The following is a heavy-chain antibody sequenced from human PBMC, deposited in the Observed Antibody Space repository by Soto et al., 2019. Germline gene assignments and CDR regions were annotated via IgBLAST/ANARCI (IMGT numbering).Heavy chain of an antibody. Sequence: QVQLVESGGGVVQPGRSLRLSCAASGFTFSSYGMHWVRQAPGKGLEWVAVIWYDGSNKYYADSVKGRFTISRDNSKNTMYLQMNRLRAEDTAVYYCARDSPRYCSGGSCYYGGYFDDWGQGTLVTVSS. V-gene: IGHV3-33*01. D-gene: IGHD2-15*01. CDR3: ARDSPRYCSGGSCYYGGYFDD. J-gene: IGHJ4*02. CDR2: IWYDGSNK. CDR1: GFTFSSYG.